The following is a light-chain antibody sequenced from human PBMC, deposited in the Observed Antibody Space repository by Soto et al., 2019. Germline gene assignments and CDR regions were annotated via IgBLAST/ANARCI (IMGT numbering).Light chain of an antibody. J-gene: IGKJ4*01. CDR1: QGIAPY. CDR2: ATS. Sequence: DVQMTQSPSSLSAFVGDRVTITCRASQGIAPYLAWFQQKTGKVPNLLIYATSTLQSGVPSRFSGSGCGTDFTLTINSLQPEDVGTYYCQKYNSAPLTFGRGTKVEIK. V-gene: IGKV1-27*01. CDR3: QKYNSAPLT.